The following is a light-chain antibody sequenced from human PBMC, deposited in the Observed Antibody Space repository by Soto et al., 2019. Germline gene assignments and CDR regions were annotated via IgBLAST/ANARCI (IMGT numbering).Light chain of an antibody. CDR1: QSISTS. J-gene: IGKJ1*01. CDR3: QQYHTFWT. V-gene: IGKV1-5*01. CDR2: DVS. Sequence: DIQVTQSPSTLSAFVGDRVTITCRASQSISTSLAWYQQKPGKAPKLLIYDVSSLESGVPSRFSGSGFGTEFTLTISSLQPDDLATYYCQQYHTFWTCGQGTKV.